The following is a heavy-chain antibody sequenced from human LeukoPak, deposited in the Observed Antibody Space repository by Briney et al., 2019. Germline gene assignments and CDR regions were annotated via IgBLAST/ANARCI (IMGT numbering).Heavy chain of an antibody. D-gene: IGHD3-10*01. Sequence: SETLSLTCAVYGGSFSGYYWSWIRQPPGRGLEWIAYSGSTNYNPSLKSRVIISVDTSKNQFSLKLSPVTAADTAVYYCARERLSMVRGVIPKEAWGWFDPWGQGTLVTVSS. CDR1: GGSFSGYY. CDR3: ARERLSMVRGVIPKEAWGWFDP. J-gene: IGHJ5*02. CDR2: SGST. V-gene: IGHV4-59*01.